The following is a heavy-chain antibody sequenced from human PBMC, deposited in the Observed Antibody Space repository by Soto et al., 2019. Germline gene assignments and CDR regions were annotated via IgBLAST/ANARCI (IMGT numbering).Heavy chain of an antibody. CDR1: GFSLSTSGVG. Sequence: QITLKESGPTLVKPTQTLTLTCTFSGFSLSTSGVGVGWIRQPPGKALEWLALIYWDDDKRYSPSLKSRLTITKDTSKNQVVLTMTNMDPVDTATYYCAHRGYYDSSGYYYFDYWGQGTLVIVSS. V-gene: IGHV2-5*02. CDR2: IYWDDDK. CDR3: AHRGYYDSSGYYYFDY. J-gene: IGHJ4*02. D-gene: IGHD3-22*01.